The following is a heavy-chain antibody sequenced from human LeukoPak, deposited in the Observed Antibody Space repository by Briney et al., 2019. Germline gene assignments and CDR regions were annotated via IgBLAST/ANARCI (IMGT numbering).Heavy chain of an antibody. J-gene: IGHJ4*02. D-gene: IGHD2-2*03. CDR1: GYSISSGYY. V-gene: IGHV4-38-2*02. CDR3: ARVDGPTSDFDY. CDR2: IYHSGST. Sequence: SETLSLTCTVSGYSISSGYYWGWIRQPPGKGLEWIGSIYHSGSTYYNPSLKSRVTISVDTSKNQFSLKLSSVTAADTAVYYCARVDGPTSDFDYWGQGTLVTVSS.